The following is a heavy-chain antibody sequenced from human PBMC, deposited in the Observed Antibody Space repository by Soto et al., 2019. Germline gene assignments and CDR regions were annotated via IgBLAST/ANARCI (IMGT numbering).Heavy chain of an antibody. CDR1: GFTFSVYA. D-gene: IGHD2-21*02. CDR3: ASLGVGDWANYYYYYGMDV. Sequence: EVQLLESGGGFVQPGGSLRLSCAATGFTFSVYAMTWVRQAPGKGLEWVSAVTANGGSTYSADYVKGRFTISRDNSMNTLFLQMNSLRAEDTAVYYCASLGVGDWANYYYYYGMDVWGQGTTVTVSS. V-gene: IGHV3-23*01. J-gene: IGHJ6*02. CDR2: VTANGGST.